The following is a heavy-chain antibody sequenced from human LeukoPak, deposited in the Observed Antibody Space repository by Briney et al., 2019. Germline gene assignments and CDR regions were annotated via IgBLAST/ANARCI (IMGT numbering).Heavy chain of an antibody. D-gene: IGHD1-1*01. CDR3: ARVQTGTTNWFDP. CDR1: GFTLSTYW. Sequence: QPGESLILSCAASGFTLSTYWMSWVRQAPGKGLEWVASINRDGSGKYYVDSVRGRFTISRDNGKNSLYLQMNSLRAEDTAVYYCARVQTGTTNWFDPWGQGTLVTVSS. CDR2: INRDGSGK. J-gene: IGHJ5*02. V-gene: IGHV3-7*04.